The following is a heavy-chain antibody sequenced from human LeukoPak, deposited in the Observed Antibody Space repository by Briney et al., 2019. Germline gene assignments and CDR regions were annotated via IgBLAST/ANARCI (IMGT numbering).Heavy chain of an antibody. V-gene: IGHV1-2*02. CDR2: INPNSGGT. CDR1: GYSFIDYY. CDR3: ARVGEYGSGSYLLY. D-gene: IGHD3-10*01. J-gene: IGHJ4*02. Sequence: ASVKVSCKTSGYSFIDYYIHWVRQAPGQGLEWMGWINPNSGGTNYAQKFQGRVTMTRDTSISTAYMELSRLRSDDTAVYYCARVGEYGSGSYLLYWGQGTLVTVSS.